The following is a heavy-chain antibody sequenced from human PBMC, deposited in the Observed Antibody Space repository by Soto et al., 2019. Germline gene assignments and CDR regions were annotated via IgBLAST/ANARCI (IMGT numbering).Heavy chain of an antibody. CDR1: GDSINNITYN. CDR3: ARQRTSVVTQAYFDS. J-gene: IGHJ4*02. Sequence: SETLSPTCTVPGDSINNITYNWGWMRQPPGKGLEWIGSIYYSGSTYNNPSLKSRVSMSVDTSKNQFSLKLRSVTAADTALYYCARQRTSVVTQAYFDSWGQGSLVTVS. V-gene: IGHV4-39*01. CDR2: IYYSGST. D-gene: IGHD2-21*02.